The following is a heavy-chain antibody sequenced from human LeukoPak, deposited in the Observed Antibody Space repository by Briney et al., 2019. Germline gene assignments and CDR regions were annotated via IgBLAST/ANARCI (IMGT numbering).Heavy chain of an antibody. V-gene: IGHV1-2*02. CDR2: INPNSGGT. CDR1: GYTFTGYY. Sequence: ASVKVSCKASGYTFTGYYMHWVRQAPGQGLEWMGWINPNSGGTNYAQKFQGRVTMTRDTSISTAYMELSRLRSDDTAVYYCAREDDYYGSGSYYKDGYYYHGMDVWGQGTTVTVSS. CDR3: AREDDYYGSGSYYKDGYYYHGMDV. J-gene: IGHJ6*02. D-gene: IGHD3-10*01.